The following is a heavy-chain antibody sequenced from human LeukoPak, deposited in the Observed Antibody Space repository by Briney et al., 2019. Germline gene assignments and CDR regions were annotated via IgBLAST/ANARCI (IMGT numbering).Heavy chain of an antibody. Sequence: ASVKVSCKASGYTFTGYYIHWVRQAPGQGLDWMGWINTNTGNPTYAQGFTGRSVFSLETSVSTSYLQITSLKAEDTAVYYCARGRGSSARLGYFYYYIDVWGQGTTATVS. J-gene: IGHJ6*02. V-gene: IGHV7-4-1*02. D-gene: IGHD1-26*01. CDR3: ARGRGSSARLGYFYYYIDV. CDR1: GYTFTGYY. CDR2: INTNTGNP.